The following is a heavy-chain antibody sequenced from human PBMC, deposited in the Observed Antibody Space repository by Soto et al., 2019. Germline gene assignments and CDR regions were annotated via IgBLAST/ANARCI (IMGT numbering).Heavy chain of an antibody. Sequence: SLRLSCAASGFTFDDYAMHWVRQAPGKGLEWVSGISWNSGSIGYADSVKGRFTISRDNAKNSLYLQMNSLRAEDTALYYCAKEKENYGSGSYDYWGQGTLVTVSS. D-gene: IGHD3-10*01. V-gene: IGHV3-9*01. J-gene: IGHJ4*02. CDR2: ISWNSGSI. CDR3: AKEKENYGSGSYDY. CDR1: GFTFDDYA.